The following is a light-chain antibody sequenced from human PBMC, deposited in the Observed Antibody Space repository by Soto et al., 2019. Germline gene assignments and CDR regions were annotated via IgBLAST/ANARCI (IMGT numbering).Light chain of an antibody. CDR1: SSDVGGYNF. J-gene: IGLJ1*01. Sequence: QSALTQPASVSGSPGQTITISCTGTSSDVGGYNFVSWYQQYSGKAPKLMIYEVSNRPSGVSYRFSGSKSDNTASLTISGLQAEDEADYYCSSYTSSDTYVFGTGTKVTVL. V-gene: IGLV2-14*01. CDR2: EVS. CDR3: SSYTSSDTYV.